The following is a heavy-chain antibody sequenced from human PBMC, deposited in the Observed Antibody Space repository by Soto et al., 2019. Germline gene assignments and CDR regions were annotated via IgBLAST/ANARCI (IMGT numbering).Heavy chain of an antibody. J-gene: IGHJ4*02. CDR2: ISGYNGNT. V-gene: IGHV1-18*04. D-gene: IGHD3-9*01. Sequence: QVQLVQSGAEVKKSGASVKVSCKASGYTFTNYGLSWVRQAPGQGLEWMGWISGYNGNTNYAQKLQGRVTMTTDTSTTTAYMELRSLSSDDTAVYYCARDSGVRYFGPGGLDYWGQGTLVTVSS. CDR1: GYTFTNYG. CDR3: ARDSGVRYFGPGGLDY.